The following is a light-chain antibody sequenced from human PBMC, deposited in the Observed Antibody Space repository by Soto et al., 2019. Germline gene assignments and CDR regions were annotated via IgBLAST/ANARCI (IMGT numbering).Light chain of an antibody. CDR1: QSVSSSY. Sequence: EIVLTQSPGTLSLSPGERATLSCRASQSVSSSYLAWYQQKPGQAPRLLIYGASSRATGTPDRFSGSGSGTDFTLTISRREPEDYGVYYCQQYGSSPTWTFGQGTKVEIK. CDR3: QQYGSSPTWT. V-gene: IGKV3-20*01. J-gene: IGKJ1*01. CDR2: GAS.